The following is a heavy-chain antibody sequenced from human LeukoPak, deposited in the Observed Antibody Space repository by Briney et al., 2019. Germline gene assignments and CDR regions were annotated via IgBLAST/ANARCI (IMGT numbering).Heavy chain of an antibody. CDR2: TSFDGTNI. CDR1: GFTFSTFG. D-gene: IGHD6-19*01. CDR3: AKDRWLSGWYPNFDS. Sequence: GGSLRLSCAGSGFTFSTFGFHWVRQAPGKGLEWVAVTSFDGTNIYYAYSVNGRFTISRHNSKTTLYLQMNSLRSEDTAVYYCAKDRWLSGWYPNFDSWGQGTLVTVSS. V-gene: IGHV3-30*18. J-gene: IGHJ4*02.